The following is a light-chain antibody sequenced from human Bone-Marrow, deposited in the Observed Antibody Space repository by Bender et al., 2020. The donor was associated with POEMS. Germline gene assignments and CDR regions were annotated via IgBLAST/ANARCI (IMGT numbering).Light chain of an antibody. CDR2: YDT. J-gene: IGLJ1*01. CDR1: NIGSKT. Sequence: SYVLTQPPSVSVAPGTTATITCGGDNIGSKTVHWYQQKPGQAPVLVIFYDTDRPSGIPERFSGSNSVNTATLTISRVEAGDEADYYCQVWDSSSDHYVFGTGTKVTVL. CDR3: QVWDSSSDHYV. V-gene: IGLV3-21*04.